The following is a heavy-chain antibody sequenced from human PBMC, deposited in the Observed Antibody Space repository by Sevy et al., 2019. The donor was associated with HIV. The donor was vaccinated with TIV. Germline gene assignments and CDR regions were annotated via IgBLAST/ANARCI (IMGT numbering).Heavy chain of an antibody. CDR1: GYTLNEVA. Sequence: ASVKVSCKVSGYTLNEVAMHWVRHCPGKGLEWMGRFDPEDGETIYAQKFQGRITMTEDTSTDTAYMELRSLRSEDTAVYHCATAREYYSDSSGYLDYWGQGTLVTVSS. V-gene: IGHV1-24*01. CDR2: FDPEDGET. J-gene: IGHJ4*02. D-gene: IGHD3-22*01. CDR3: ATAREYYSDSSGYLDY.